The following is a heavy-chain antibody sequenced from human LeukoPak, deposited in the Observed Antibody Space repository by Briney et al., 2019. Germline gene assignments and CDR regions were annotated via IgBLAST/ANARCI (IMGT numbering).Heavy chain of an antibody. D-gene: IGHD3-3*01. Sequence: ASVKVSCKVSGYTLTELSMHWARQATGKGLEWMGGFDPEDGETIYAQKFQGRVTMTEDTSTDTAYMELSSLRSEDTAVYYCATKIFGVVIWYYFDYWGQGTLVTVSS. CDR3: ATKIFGVVIWYYFDY. CDR1: GYTLTELS. J-gene: IGHJ4*02. V-gene: IGHV1-24*01. CDR2: FDPEDGET.